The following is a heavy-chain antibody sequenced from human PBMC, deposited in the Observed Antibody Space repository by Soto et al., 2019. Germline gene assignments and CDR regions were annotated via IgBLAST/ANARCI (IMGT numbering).Heavy chain of an antibody. J-gene: IGHJ6*01. CDR1: GFTFSNYG. V-gene: IGHV3-33*03. CDR2: IWYDGSGQ. D-gene: IGHD4-17*01. CDR3: AKDEVSRKYYGHYLEV. Sequence: QVRLVESGGGLVQPGRSLRLSCVVSGFTFSNYGMHWVHQAPGKGLEWVADIWYDGSGQKYAGSVQGRFTISRDISKNTLYLQISSLRVEDTAVYYCAKDEVSRKYYGHYLEVWGQGTTVTVSS.